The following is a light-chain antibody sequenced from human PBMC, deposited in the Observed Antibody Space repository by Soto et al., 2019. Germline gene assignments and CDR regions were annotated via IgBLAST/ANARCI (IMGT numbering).Light chain of an antibody. CDR3: QQSYSTPIT. CDR2: VAS. J-gene: IGKJ5*01. CDR1: QTISSW. V-gene: IGKV1-39*01. Sequence: DIQMTQSPSTLSGSVGDRVTITCRASQTISSWLAWYQQRPGRDPKLLIYVASNLQSGVPSRFSGSGSGTDFTLTISSLQPEDFATYYCQQSYSTPITFGQGTRLEIK.